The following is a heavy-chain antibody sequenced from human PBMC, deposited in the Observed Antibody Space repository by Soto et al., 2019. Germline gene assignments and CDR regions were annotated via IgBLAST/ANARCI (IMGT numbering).Heavy chain of an antibody. V-gene: IGHV2-5*02. J-gene: IGHJ5*01. CDR1: GFSLSTTGVG. D-gene: IGHD2-15*01. Sequence: QITLKESGPTLVKPTQTLTLTCTFSGFSLSTTGVGVGWIRQPAGKALEWLALIYWDDDKRYSPSLKSRLTIAKDTSKNQVVLTMTDMDPADTASYYCTHAKLYCSDTYCSTWFDSWGQGTLVNVSS. CDR2: IYWDDDK. CDR3: THAKLYCSDTYCSTWFDS.